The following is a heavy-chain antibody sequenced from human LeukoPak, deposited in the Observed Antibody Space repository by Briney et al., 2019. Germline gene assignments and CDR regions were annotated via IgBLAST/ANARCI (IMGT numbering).Heavy chain of an antibody. J-gene: IGHJ5*02. CDR3: ARGGSSTLLWFGELLWGWFDP. V-gene: IGHV3-7*01. CDR2: IKQAGSEK. CDR1: GFTSSSYW. Sequence: PGGSLRLSCAASGFTSSSYWMSWVRQAPGKGLEWVANIKQAGSEKYYVDSVKGRFTISRDNAKNSLYLQMNSLRAEDTAVYYCARGGSSTLLWFGELLWGWFDPWGQGTLVTVSS. D-gene: IGHD3-10*01.